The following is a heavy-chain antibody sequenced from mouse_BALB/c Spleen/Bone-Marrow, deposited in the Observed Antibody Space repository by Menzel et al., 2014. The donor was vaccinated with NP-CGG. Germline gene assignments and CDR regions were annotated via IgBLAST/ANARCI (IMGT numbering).Heavy chain of an antibody. Sequence: VQLQQSGAELVRPGSSVKISCKAPGYAFSNYWMNWVKQRPGQGLEWIGQIYPGDTDIHYNGKFKGKATLTADKSSSTAYMQLSSLTSEDSAVYFCASRGDYSYVMDYWGQGTSVTVSS. CDR1: GYAFSNYW. J-gene: IGHJ4*01. D-gene: IGHD1-1*01. V-gene: IGHV1-80*01. CDR3: ASRGDYSYVMDY. CDR2: IYPGDTDI.